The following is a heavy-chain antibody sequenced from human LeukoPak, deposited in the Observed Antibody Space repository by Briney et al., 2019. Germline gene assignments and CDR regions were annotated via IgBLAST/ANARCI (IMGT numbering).Heavy chain of an antibody. CDR1: RFTFSSYE. D-gene: IGHD2-15*01. CDR3: ARKGYFSDDAFDI. CDR2: ISTSGTNI. J-gene: IGHJ3*02. V-gene: IGHV3-48*03. Sequence: GGSLRLSCAASRFTFSSYEMNWVRQAPGKWLECVSYISTSGTNIYYADSVKGRFTISRDNAKKSLYLQMNSLRAEDTAVYYCARKGYFSDDAFDIWGQGTMVTVSS.